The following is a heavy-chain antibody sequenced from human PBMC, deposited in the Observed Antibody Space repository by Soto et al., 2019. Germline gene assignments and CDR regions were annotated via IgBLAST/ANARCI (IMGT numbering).Heavy chain of an antibody. J-gene: IGHJ5*02. V-gene: IGHV1-69*02. Sequence: QVQLVQSGAEVKKPGSSVKVSCKASGGTFSSYTISWVRQAPGQGLEWMGRIIPILGIANYAQKFQGRVTITADKSTSTAYMELSSLRSEDAAVYYCAGADRRLHWFDPWGQGTLVTVSS. CDR1: GGTFSSYT. CDR3: AGADRRLHWFDP. CDR2: IIPILGIA.